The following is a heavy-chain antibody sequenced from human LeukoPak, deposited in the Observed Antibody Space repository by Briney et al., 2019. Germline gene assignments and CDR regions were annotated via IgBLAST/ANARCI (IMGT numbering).Heavy chain of an antibody. CDR3: ARRGYSGYSLALDY. CDR2: INAGNGNT. J-gene: IGHJ4*02. Sequence: ASVKVSCKASGYTFTSYAMHWVRQAPGQRLEWMGWINAGNGNTKYSQEFQGRVTITRDTSASTAYMELSSLRSEDMAVYYCARRGYSGYSLALDYWGQGTLVTVSS. CDR1: GYTFTSYA. V-gene: IGHV1-3*03. D-gene: IGHD5-12*01.